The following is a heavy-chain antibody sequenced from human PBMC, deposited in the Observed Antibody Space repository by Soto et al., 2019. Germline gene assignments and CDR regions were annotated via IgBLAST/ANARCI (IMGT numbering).Heavy chain of an antibody. D-gene: IGHD1-26*01. CDR2: IYYSGST. V-gene: IGHV4-59*01. J-gene: IGHJ6*02. CDR3: ARDGGSGSYYYYGMDV. Sequence: SETLSLTCTVSGCSISSYYWSWIRRPPGKGLEWIGYIYYSGSTNYNPSLKSRVTISVDTSKNQFSLKLSSVTAADTAVYYCARDGGSGSYYYYGMDVWGQGTTVTVSS. CDR1: GCSISSYY.